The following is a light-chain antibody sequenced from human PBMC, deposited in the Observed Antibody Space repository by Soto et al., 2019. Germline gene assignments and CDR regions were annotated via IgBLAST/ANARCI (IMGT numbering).Light chain of an antibody. V-gene: IGKV3-15*01. CDR1: QSVSSN. CDR2: GAS. J-gene: IGKJ4*01. Sequence: EIVMTKSPATLSVSPGERTTLSCRASQSVSSNLAWYQQKPGQAPRLLIYGASTRATGIPARFSGSGSGTEFTLTNSSLQSEDFAVYYCQQYNNWPPLTFGGGTKVEIK. CDR3: QQYNNWPPLT.